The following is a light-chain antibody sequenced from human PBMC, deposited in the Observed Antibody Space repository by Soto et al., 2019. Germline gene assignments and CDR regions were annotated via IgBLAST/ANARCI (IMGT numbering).Light chain of an antibody. Sequence: VLTQSPGTLSLSPGERATLSCRASQSVSSSYLAWYQQKPGQAPRLLIYGASSRATGIPDRFSGSGSGTDFTLTISRLEPEDFAVYYCHQYGSSAWTFGQGTKVDIK. V-gene: IGKV3-20*01. CDR2: GAS. CDR1: QSVSSSY. J-gene: IGKJ1*01. CDR3: HQYGSSAWT.